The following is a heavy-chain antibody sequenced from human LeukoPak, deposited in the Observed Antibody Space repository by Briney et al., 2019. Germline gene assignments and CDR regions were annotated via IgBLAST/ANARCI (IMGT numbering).Heavy chain of an antibody. Sequence: GGSLRLSCVASGFTFSSYWMSWVRQAPGKGLEWVANIKEDGSDKYYVDSVKGRFTISRDNTKNSLYLQLNSLRAEDTAVYYCARERDSRGYYGDYWGQGTLVTVSS. CDR3: ARERDSRGYYGDY. D-gene: IGHD3-22*01. V-gene: IGHV3-7*01. CDR2: IKEDGSDK. CDR1: GFTFSSYW. J-gene: IGHJ4*02.